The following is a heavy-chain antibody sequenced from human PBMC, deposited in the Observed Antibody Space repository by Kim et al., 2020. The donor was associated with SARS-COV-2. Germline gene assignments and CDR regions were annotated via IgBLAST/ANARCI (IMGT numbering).Heavy chain of an antibody. CDR2: IFHSGTT. CDR1: GDSITNTNW. Sequence: SETLSLTCVVSGDSITNTNWWNWVRQSPGKGLQWIGEIFHSGTTNYNPSLKSRVSMSVEKSKNQFSLKLTSVIAADTAVYYCVRDHIVVRNNVNYYHAIDVWGPGTTVTVSS. CDR3: VRDHIVVRNNVNYYHAIDV. J-gene: IGHJ6*02. D-gene: IGHD2-21*01. V-gene: IGHV4-4*02.